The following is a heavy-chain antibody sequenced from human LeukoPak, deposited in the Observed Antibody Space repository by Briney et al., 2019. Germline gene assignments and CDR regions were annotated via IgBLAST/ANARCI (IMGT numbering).Heavy chain of an antibody. CDR2: IWYDGSNK. Sequence: PGRSLRLSCAASGFTFSSYGMHWVRQAPGKGLEWVAVIWYDGSNKYYADSVKGRFTISRDNSKNTLYLQMNSLRAEDTAVYYCARXCPXXXXRXPFDYWGXGTLVTV. J-gene: IGHJ4*02. CDR1: GFTFSSYG. V-gene: IGHV3-33*01. CDR3: ARXCPXXXXRXPFDY.